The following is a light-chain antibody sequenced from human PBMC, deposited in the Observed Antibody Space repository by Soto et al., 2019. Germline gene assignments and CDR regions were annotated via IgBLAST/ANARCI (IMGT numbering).Light chain of an antibody. J-gene: IGLJ2*01. V-gene: IGLV2-23*01. CDR3: CSYAGSSSYLV. Sequence: QSALTQPASVSGSPGQSITLSCTGTSSDVGSYNLVSWYQLHPGKAPKLMIYEGTKRPSGVSNRFSGSKSGSTASLTISGLQAEDEADYYCCSYAGSSSYLVFGGGTQLTAL. CDR1: SSDVGSYNL. CDR2: EGT.